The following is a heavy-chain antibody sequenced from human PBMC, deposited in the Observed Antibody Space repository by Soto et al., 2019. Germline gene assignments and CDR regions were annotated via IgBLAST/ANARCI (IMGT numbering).Heavy chain of an antibody. Sequence: QVQLVQSGAEVKKPGSSVKVSCKASGGTFSSYAISWVRQAPGQGLEWMGGIIPIFGTANYAQKLQGRVTISADESTSTAYMELSSLRSEDTAVYYGARAAQAALMYYYYYGMDVWGQGTTVTVSS. CDR3: ARAAQAALMYYYYYGMDV. J-gene: IGHJ6*02. CDR1: GGTFSSYA. V-gene: IGHV1-69*01. D-gene: IGHD6-25*01. CDR2: IIPIFGTA.